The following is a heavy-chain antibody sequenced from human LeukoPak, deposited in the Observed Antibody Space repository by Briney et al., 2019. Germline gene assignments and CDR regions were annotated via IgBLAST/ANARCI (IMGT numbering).Heavy chain of an antibody. V-gene: IGHV4-34*01. J-gene: IGHJ4*02. CDR3: ARGGEYGSGSYYKY. D-gene: IGHD3-10*01. CDR2: VNLQGST. Sequence: TASETLSLTCAVYGGSFSGYYWSWIRQPPGKGLEWIGEVNLQGSTNYNPSLKSRVAISVDKSENHISLKLTSVTAADTAVYYCARGGEYGSGSYYKYWGQGTLVTVSS. CDR1: GGSFSGYY.